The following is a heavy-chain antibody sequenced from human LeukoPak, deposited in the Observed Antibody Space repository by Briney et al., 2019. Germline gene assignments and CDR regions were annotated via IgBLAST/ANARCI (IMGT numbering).Heavy chain of an antibody. Sequence: GGSLRLSCTAPGFTFGDYAMSWVRQAPGKGLEWVGFIRSKAYGGTTEYAASVKGRLTISRDDSKSIAYLQMNSLKTEDTAVYYCTGVSGGYDSGWFDPWGQGTLVTVSS. J-gene: IGHJ5*02. D-gene: IGHD5-12*01. CDR3: TGVSGGYDSGWFDP. CDR2: IRSKAYGGTT. V-gene: IGHV3-49*04. CDR1: GFTFGDYA.